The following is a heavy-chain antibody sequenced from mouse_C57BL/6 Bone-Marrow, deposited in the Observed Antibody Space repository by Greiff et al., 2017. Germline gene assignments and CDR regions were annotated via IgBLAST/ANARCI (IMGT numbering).Heavy chain of an antibody. V-gene: IGHV1-7*01. Sequence: QVQLKESGAELAKPGASVKLSCKASGYTFTSYWMHWVKQRPGQGLEWIGYINPSSGYTKYNQKFKAKATLTADKSSSTAYMQLSSLTYEDSAVYYCARWDYYGGFDYWGQGTTLTVSS. D-gene: IGHD1-1*01. CDR2: INPSSGYT. CDR3: ARWDYYGGFDY. CDR1: GYTFTSYW. J-gene: IGHJ2*01.